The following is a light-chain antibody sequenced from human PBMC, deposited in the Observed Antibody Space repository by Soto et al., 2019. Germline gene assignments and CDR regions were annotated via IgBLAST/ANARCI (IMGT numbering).Light chain of an antibody. CDR2: NAA. J-gene: IGKJ1*01. CDR1: QSISNT. Sequence: DIVMTKSQATLFVAPGERATLSCRASQSISNTLAWYQQRPGQAPRLLIYNAATRAIGIPARFSGSGAGTEFTLTISTLQSEDFAVAYCNQYRDWPRTFGQGTKVEIK. V-gene: IGKV3-15*01. CDR3: NQYRDWPRT.